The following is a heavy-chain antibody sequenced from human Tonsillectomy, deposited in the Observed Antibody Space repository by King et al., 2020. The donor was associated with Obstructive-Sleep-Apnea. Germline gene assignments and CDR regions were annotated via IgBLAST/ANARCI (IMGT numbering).Heavy chain of an antibody. CDR1: GFTFATYA. J-gene: IGHJ4*02. D-gene: IGHD4-17*01. Sequence: VQLVESGGGLVQPGGSLRLSCTASGFTFATYAMNWVRQAPGKGLEWVSVISGSTGRTFYPDSVKGRFTISRDNSKNTLYLQMNSLRAEDSAVYSCARGINHADYVRGAFDYWGQGSLVTVSS. CDR2: ISGSTGRT. V-gene: IGHV3-23*04. CDR3: ARGINHADYVRGAFDY.